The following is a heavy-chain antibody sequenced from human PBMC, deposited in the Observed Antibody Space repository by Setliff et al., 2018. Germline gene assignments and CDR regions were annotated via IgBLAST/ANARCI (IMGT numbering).Heavy chain of an antibody. CDR3: TRNFLGWLARF. D-gene: IGHD6-19*01. V-gene: IGHV4-4*07. J-gene: IGHJ4*02. Sequence: SETLSLTCSVSGGSINEYYWSWFRQPAGKGLEWIGRIYSDENTDYNPSPKSRVTMSADTSKNQFSLKLKSVTAADTAVYYCTRNFLGWLARFWGRGTLVTV. CDR2: IYSDENT. CDR1: GGSINEYY.